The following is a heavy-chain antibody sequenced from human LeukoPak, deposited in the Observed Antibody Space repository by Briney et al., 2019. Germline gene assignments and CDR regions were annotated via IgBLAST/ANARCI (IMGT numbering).Heavy chain of an antibody. Sequence: SVKVSYKASGGTFSSYAISWVRQAPGQGLEWMGGIIPIFGTANYAQKFQGRVTITTDESTSTAYMELSSLRSEDTAVYYCARGIVGATTFGPDLSFDYWGQGTLVTVSS. D-gene: IGHD1-26*01. J-gene: IGHJ4*02. CDR1: GGTFSSYA. CDR3: ARGIVGATTFGPDLSFDY. CDR2: IIPIFGTA. V-gene: IGHV1-69*05.